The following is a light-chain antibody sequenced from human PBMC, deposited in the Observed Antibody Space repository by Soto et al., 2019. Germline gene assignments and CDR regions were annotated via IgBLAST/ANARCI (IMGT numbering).Light chain of an antibody. Sequence: DIQMTQSPSSVSASVGDRVTISCRASQDISSWLAWYQQKPGKAPKLLIYDASNLQSGVPSRFSGSGSGTDFTLTISSLQPEDFATYCCQQANSFPLPFGQGTRLEIK. J-gene: IGKJ5*01. CDR3: QQANSFPLP. CDR1: QDISSW. V-gene: IGKV1D-12*01. CDR2: DAS.